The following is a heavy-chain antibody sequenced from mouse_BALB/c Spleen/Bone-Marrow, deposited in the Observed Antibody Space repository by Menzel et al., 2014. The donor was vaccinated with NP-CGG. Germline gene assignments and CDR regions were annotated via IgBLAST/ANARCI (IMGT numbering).Heavy chain of an antibody. V-gene: IGHV7-3*02. CDR3: ARDKGRVFFDY. CDR1: GFTFTDYY. Sequence: DVMLQESGGGLVQPGGSLRLSCATSGFTFTDYYMNWVRQPPGKALEWLGFIRNKANGYTTEYSASVKGRFTISRDNSQNILYLQMNTLPAEDSATYYCARDKGRVFFDYWGQGTSLTVSS. CDR2: IRNKANGYTT. J-gene: IGHJ2*02.